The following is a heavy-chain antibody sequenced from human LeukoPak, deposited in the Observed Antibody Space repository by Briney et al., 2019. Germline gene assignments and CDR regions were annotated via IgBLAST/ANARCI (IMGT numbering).Heavy chain of an antibody. D-gene: IGHD1-1*01. V-gene: IGHV1-46*02. J-gene: IGHJ4*02. Sequence: ASVKVSCKASGYTFNTYYIHGVRQAPGQGLEWMGLINPGGGDTTYAQNLQGRVTMTRDTSTSTVYMELINLISEDTAVYYCARGPRGQRFDYWGQGTLVTVSS. CDR2: INPGGGDT. CDR3: ARGPRGQRFDY. CDR1: GYTFNTYY.